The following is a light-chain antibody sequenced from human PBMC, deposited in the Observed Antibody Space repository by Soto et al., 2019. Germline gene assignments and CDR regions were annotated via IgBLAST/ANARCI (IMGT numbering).Light chain of an antibody. CDR3: SSYAGSSNV. CDR2: EVN. CDR1: SSDVGGYNY. V-gene: IGLV2-8*01. J-gene: IGLJ1*01. Sequence: QSVLTQPPSASGSPGRSVAISCTGTSSDVGGYNYVSWYQQHPGKAPKLMIYEVNKRPSGAPDRFSGSKSGNTASLTVSGLQAEDEADYYCSSYAGSSNVFGTGTKVTV.